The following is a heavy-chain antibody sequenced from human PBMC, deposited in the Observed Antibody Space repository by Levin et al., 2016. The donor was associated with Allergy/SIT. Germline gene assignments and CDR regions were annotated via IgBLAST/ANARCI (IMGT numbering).Heavy chain of an antibody. CDR2: IYYSGST. Sequence: WIRQPPGKGLEWIGYIYYSGSTYYNPSLKSRVTISVDTSKNQFSLKLSSVTAADTAVYYCARDPGVNAFDIWGQGTMVTVSS. J-gene: IGHJ3*02. CDR3: ARDPGVNAFDI. D-gene: IGHD7-27*01. V-gene: IGHV4-31*02.